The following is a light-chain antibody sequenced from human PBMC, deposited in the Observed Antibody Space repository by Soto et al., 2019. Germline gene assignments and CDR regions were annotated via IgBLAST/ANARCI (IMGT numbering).Light chain of an antibody. V-gene: IGLV2-11*01. CDR1: SSDVGAYNH. Sequence: QSVLTQPASVSGSPGQSITISCTGTSSDVGAYNHVSWYQHHPGKAPKLMIYDVIKRPSGVPDRFSGSKSGNTASLTISGLQAEDEADYYCCSYAGSYTHVFGTGTKVTVL. CDR2: DVI. CDR3: CSYAGSYTHV. J-gene: IGLJ1*01.